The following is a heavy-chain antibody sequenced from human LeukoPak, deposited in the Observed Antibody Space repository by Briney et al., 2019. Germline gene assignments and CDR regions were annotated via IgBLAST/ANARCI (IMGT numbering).Heavy chain of an antibody. CDR1: GFTFSGYW. V-gene: IGHV3-7*01. J-gene: IGHJ4*02. D-gene: IGHD3-22*01. CDR2: IKQDGSDK. Sequence: GGSLRLSCAASGFTFSGYWMSWVRQAPGKGLEWVANIKQDGSDKYYVDSVKGRFTISRDNAENSLYLQMNSLRAEDTAVYYCARGYYYDSSGYYVDYGGQGTLVTVSS. CDR3: ARGYYYDSSGYYVDY.